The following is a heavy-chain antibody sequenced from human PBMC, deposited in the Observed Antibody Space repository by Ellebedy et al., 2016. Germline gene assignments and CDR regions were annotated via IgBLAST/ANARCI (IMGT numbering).Heavy chain of an antibody. J-gene: IGHJ5*02. CDR2: ISSSGSTI. V-gene: IGHV3-11*01. CDR1: GFTFSDYY. D-gene: IGHD3-10*01. Sequence: GGSLRLXXAASGFTFSDYYMTWIRQAPGKGLEWVSYISSSGSTIYYADSVKGRFTISRDNAQNSLYLQMNSLRAEDTAVYYCARGLGGREYNWFNPWGQGTLVTVSS. CDR3: ARGLGGREYNWFNP.